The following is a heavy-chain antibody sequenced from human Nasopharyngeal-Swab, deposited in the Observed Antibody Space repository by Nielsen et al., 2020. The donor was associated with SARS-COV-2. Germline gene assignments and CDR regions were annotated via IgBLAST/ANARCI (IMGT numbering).Heavy chain of an antibody. CDR2: IKSDGSST. CDR1: GFTFSSYW. V-gene: IGHV3-74*01. J-gene: IGHJ4*02. CDR3: ARAYYFYS. Sequence: GESLKISCAASGFTFSSYWMHWVGQAPGKGLGWVARIKSDGSSTSYADSVKRRFTISRDNAKKTLYLQMNSLRAEDTAVYYCARAYYFYSWGQGTLVTVSS.